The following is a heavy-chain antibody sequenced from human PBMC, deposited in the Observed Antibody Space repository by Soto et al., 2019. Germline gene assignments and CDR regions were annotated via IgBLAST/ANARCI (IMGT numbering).Heavy chain of an antibody. D-gene: IGHD6-13*01. CDR1: GGSISSYY. Sequence: SETLSLTCTVSGGSISSYYWSWIRQPPGKGLEWIGYIYYSGSTNYNPSLKSRVTISVDTSKNQFSLKLSSVTAADTAVYYCARLKAHSSSWYLRFDPWGQGTLVTVSS. J-gene: IGHJ5*02. V-gene: IGHV4-59*08. CDR2: IYYSGST. CDR3: ARLKAHSSSWYLRFDP.